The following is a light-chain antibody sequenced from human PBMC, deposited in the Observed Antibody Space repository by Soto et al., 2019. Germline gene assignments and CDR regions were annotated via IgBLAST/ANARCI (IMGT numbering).Light chain of an antibody. CDR1: QDISNY. CDR3: QQYYSFPLT. CDR2: DAS. J-gene: IGKJ4*01. Sequence: DIQMTQSPSSLSASVGDRVTITCQASQDISNYLNWYQQKPGKAPKLLIYDASNLETGGPSSFSGSGSGTDFTLTISCLQSEDFATYYCQQYYSFPLTFGGGTKVDIK. V-gene: IGKV1-33*01.